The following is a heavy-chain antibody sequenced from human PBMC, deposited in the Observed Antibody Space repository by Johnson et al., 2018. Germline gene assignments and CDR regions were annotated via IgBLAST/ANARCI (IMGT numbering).Heavy chain of an antibody. CDR2: ISVSGNTR. D-gene: IGHD6-19*01. CDR1: GFTFSDYY. Sequence: VQLVESGGGLVQPGGSLRLSCTASGFTFSDYYMSWIRQAPGKGLEWMSYISVSGNTRNYADSVKGRFTISRDNAKNSVFLHMNSLRAEDTAVYYCARDSAQWLLGAYDIWGQGTMVTVSS. V-gene: IGHV3-11*04. CDR3: ARDSAQWLLGAYDI. J-gene: IGHJ3*02.